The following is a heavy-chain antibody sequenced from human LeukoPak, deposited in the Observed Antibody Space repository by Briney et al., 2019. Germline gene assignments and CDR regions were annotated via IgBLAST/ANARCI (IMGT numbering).Heavy chain of an antibody. V-gene: IGHV4-39*01. CDR3: ARRNYPYYFDY. Sequence: SETLSLTCTVSGGSINSRNDYWGWIRQPPGKGLEWIAIISDTGTTYYSPSLKSRLTIPVDTSKNQFSLTLSSVTAADTAVYYCARRNYPYYFDYWGQGTPVTVSS. CDR2: ISDTGTT. D-gene: IGHD1-7*01. CDR1: GGSINSRNDY. J-gene: IGHJ4*02.